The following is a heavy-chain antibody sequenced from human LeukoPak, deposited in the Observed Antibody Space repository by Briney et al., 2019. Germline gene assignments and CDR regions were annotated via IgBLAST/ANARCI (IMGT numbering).Heavy chain of an antibody. CDR2: MNPNSGNT. D-gene: IGHD3-22*01. CDR1: GYTFTSDD. Sequence: ASVKVSCKASGYTFTSDDINWVRQATGQGLEWMGWMNPNSGNTGYAQKFQGRVTMTRNTSISTAYMELSSLRSEDTAVYYCARGRSPYYYDSSGSYFDYWGQGTLVTVSS. J-gene: IGHJ4*02. CDR3: ARGRSPYYYDSSGSYFDY. V-gene: IGHV1-8*01.